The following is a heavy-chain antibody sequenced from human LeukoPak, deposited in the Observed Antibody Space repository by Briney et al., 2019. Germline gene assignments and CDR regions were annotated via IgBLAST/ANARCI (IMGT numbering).Heavy chain of an antibody. CDR2: LSGSGGST. CDR1: GFTFSSYA. D-gene: IGHD4-17*01. CDR3: AKTQNYYYGDPFDY. Sequence: GGSLRLSCAASGFTFSSYAMSWVRQAPRKGLEWVSALSGSGGSTYYADSVKGRFTISRDNSKNTLYLQMNSLRAEDTAVYYCAKTQNYYYGDPFDYWGQGTLVTVSS. J-gene: IGHJ4*02. V-gene: IGHV3-23*01.